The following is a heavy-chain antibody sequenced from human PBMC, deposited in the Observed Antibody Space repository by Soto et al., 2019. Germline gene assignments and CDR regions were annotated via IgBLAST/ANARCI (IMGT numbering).Heavy chain of an antibody. CDR2: IYHSGTT. CDR3: ARSYDRVAYHPYYCYGMEV. V-gene: IGHV4-38-2*01. CDR1: GYSISRGYY. Sequence: SETLSLTCAVSGYSISRGYYWGWIRQPPGKGLEWIGSIYHSGTTYHNPSPKRRVTISVDTSKNQFSLKLSSVTAADTAVYYCARSYDRVAYHPYYCYGMEVWGQGTSVTVYS. D-gene: IGHD3-16*01. J-gene: IGHJ6*02.